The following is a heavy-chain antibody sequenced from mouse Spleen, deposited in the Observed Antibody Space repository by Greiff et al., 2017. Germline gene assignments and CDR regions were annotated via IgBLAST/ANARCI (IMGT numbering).Heavy chain of an antibody. CDR2: IDPETGGT. Sequence: QLQQSGAELVRPGASVTLSCKASGYTFTDYEMHWVKQTPVHGLEWIGAIDPETGGTAYNQKFKGKAILTADKSSSTAYMELRSLTSEDSAVYYCTSPLYGSNAMDYWGQGTSVTVSS. CDR3: TSPLYGSNAMDY. CDR1: GYTFTDYE. D-gene: IGHD1-1*01. J-gene: IGHJ4*01. V-gene: IGHV1-15*01.